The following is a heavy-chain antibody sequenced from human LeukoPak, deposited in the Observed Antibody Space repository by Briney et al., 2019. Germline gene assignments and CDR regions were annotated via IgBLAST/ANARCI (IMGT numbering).Heavy chain of an antibody. CDR3: AKKGPAAIFYEFGELTEPNPHAPIDY. J-gene: IGHJ4*02. D-gene: IGHD2-2*01. CDR1: GFTFSSYA. Sequence: GGSLRLSCAASGFTFSSYAMSWVRQAPGKGLEWVSAIGGSGGSTYYADSVKGRFTTSRDNSKNTLYLQMNSLRAEDTAVYYCAKKGPAAIFYEFGELTEPNPHAPIDYWGQGTLVTVSS. V-gene: IGHV3-23*01. CDR2: IGGSGGST.